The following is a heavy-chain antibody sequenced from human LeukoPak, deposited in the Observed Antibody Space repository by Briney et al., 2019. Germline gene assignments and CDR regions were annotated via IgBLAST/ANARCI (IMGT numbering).Heavy chain of an antibody. CDR2: INTSGGST. Sequence: ASVRVSCKASGYTFTSYYMHWVRQAPGQGLEWMGLINTSGGSTSYAQKFQGRVTMTRDTSTSTVYMDLSSLISEDTAVYYCARESDHDILAEDSAFDYWGQGTLVTVSS. D-gene: IGHD3-9*01. V-gene: IGHV1-46*01. J-gene: IGHJ4*02. CDR1: GYTFTSYY. CDR3: ARESDHDILAEDSAFDY.